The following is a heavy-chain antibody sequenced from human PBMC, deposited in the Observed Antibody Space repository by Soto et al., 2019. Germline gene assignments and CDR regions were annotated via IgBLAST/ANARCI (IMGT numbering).Heavy chain of an antibody. CDR3: ARDLMIGFDP. D-gene: IGHD3-22*01. Sequence: SETLSLTCTGSGGSISSSSYYWGWIRQPPGKGLEWIGYIYYSGSTNYNPSLKSRVTISVDTSKNQFSLKLSSVTAADTAVYYCARDLMIGFDPWGQGTLVTVSS. CDR2: IYYSGST. CDR1: GGSISSSSYY. V-gene: IGHV4-61*01. J-gene: IGHJ5*02.